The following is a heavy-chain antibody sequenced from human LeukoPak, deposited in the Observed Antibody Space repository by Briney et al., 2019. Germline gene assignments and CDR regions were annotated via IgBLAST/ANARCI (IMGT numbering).Heavy chain of an antibody. CDR1: GFTCSTYV. CDR3: VRGTGY. V-gene: IGHV3-64D*06. Sequence: GSLRLSCSVSGFTCSTYVMHWVRQAPGKGLEYVSAISSNGDNTYYADSVKGRFTISRDNSKNTLYLQMSSLRADDTAVYYCVRGTGYWGQGTLVTVSS. J-gene: IGHJ4*02. CDR2: ISSNGDNT.